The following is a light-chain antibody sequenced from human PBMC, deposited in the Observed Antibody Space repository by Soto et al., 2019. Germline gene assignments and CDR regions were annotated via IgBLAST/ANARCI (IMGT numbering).Light chain of an antibody. CDR3: QQCETSPSYT. CDR2: GAS. J-gene: IGKJ2*01. V-gene: IGKV3-15*01. CDR1: QSISTN. Sequence: IIMTQSPATLSVSPGERVTLSCRASQSISTNLAWYQQKPGQAPRLLIYGASTRDTHIPDRFSGTGSETEFTLSVSSLQSEDFAVYYCQQCETSPSYTFGQGTKLEIK.